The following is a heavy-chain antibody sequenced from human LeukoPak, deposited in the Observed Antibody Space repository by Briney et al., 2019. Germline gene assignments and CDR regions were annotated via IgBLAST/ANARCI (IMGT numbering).Heavy chain of an antibody. CDR1: EFTFNNYT. CDR2: ISYDGSNK. J-gene: IGHJ3*02. V-gene: IGHV3-30-3*01. CDR3: ARGAQGPWGAFDI. Sequence: GGSLRLSCAASEFTFNNYTMHWVRQAPGKGLEWVAVISYDGSNKYYGDSVKGRFTFSRHNSKNTLYLQMNSLRAEDTAVYYCARGAQGPWGAFDIWGQGTMVTVSS. D-gene: IGHD7-27*01.